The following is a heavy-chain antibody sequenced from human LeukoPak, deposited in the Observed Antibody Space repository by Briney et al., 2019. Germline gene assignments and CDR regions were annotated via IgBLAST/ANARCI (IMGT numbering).Heavy chain of an antibody. V-gene: IGHV3-15*01. CDR3: ARGLWFGELSTEP. CDR1: GFTFSNAW. D-gene: IGHD3-10*01. Sequence: GGSLRLSCAASGFTFSNAWMSWVHQAPGKGLEWVGRIKSKTDGGTTDYAAPVKGRFAISRDDSKNTLYLQMNSLKTEDTAVYYCARGLWFGELSTEPWGQGTLVTVSS. CDR2: IKSKTDGGTT. J-gene: IGHJ5*02.